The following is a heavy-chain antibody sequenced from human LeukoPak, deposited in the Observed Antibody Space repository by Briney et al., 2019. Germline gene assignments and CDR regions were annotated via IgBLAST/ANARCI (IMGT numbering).Heavy chain of an antibody. V-gene: IGHV3-30*02. CDR3: AKGRGNWNPPHY. CDR1: GFTFSSYS. D-gene: IGHD1-20*01. J-gene: IGHJ4*02. CDR2: IRYDGSNK. Sequence: PGGSLRLSCAASGFTFSSYSMHWVRQAPGKGLEWVAFIRYDGSNKYYADSVKGRFTISRDNSKNTLYLQMNSLRAEDTAVYYCAKGRGNWNPPHYWGQGTLVTVSS.